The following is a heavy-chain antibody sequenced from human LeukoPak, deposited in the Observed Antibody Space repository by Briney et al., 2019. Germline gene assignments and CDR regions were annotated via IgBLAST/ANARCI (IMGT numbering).Heavy chain of an antibody. Sequence: SSETLSLTCTVSGGSISSYYWSWIRQPPGKGLEWIGYIYYSGSTNYNPSLKSRVTISVDTSKNQFSLKLSSVTAADTAVYYCARALRHRPTNWGYPPKTNYYYYMDVWGKGTTVTISS. V-gene: IGHV4-59*01. CDR1: GGSISSYY. CDR3: ARALRHRPTNWGYPPKTNYYYYMDV. J-gene: IGHJ6*03. CDR2: IYYSGST. D-gene: IGHD7-27*01.